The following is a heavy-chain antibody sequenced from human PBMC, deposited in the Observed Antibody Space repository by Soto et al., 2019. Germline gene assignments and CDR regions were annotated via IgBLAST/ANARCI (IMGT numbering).Heavy chain of an antibody. CDR1: GGSISSSSYY. J-gene: IGHJ4*02. CDR2: IYYSGST. Sequence: SETLSLTCTVSGGSISSSSYYWGWIRQPPGKGLEWIGSIYYSGSTYYNPSLKSRVTISVDTSKNQFSLKLSSVTAADTAVYYCAILLNYDILTGHFDYWGQGTLVTVSS. V-gene: IGHV4-39*01. CDR3: AILLNYDILTGHFDY. D-gene: IGHD3-9*01.